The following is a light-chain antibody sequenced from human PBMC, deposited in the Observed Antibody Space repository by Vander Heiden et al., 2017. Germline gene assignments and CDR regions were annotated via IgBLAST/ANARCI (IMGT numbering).Light chain of an antibody. CDR3: QVWDSSSDHLYV. CDR2: EES. Sequence: SYVLTQPPSVSVAPGQTARIPCGGNNIGSKGVHWYQQKPGQAHVLVVYEESDRPSWIPERFSGSNSGNTATLTISRVEARDEADYYCQVWDSSSDHLYVFGTGTKVTVL. CDR1: NIGSKG. V-gene: IGLV3-21*02. J-gene: IGLJ1*01.